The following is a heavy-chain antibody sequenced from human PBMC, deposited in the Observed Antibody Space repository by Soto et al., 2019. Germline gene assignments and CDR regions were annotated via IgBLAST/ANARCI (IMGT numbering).Heavy chain of an antibody. J-gene: IGHJ4*02. D-gene: IGHD3-3*01. CDR2: INADNGNT. CDR1: GYTFTSYA. Sequence: ASVKVSCKASGYTFTSYAMHWVRQAPGQRLEWMGWINADNGNTNYSQKFQGRVTMTTDTSTSTAYMELRSLRSDDTAVYYCARDPRTADFWSGYYTRYFDYWGQGTLVTVSS. V-gene: IGHV1-3*01. CDR3: ARDPRTADFWSGYYTRYFDY.